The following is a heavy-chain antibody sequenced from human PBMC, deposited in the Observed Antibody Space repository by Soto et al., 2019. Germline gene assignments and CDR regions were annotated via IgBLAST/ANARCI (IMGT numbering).Heavy chain of an antibody. Sequence: QVQLVQSGAEVKKPGSSVKVSCKASGGTFSSYAISWVRQAPGQGLEWMGGIIPIFGTANYAQKFQGRVTITADESTSTAYMELSSLRSEDTAVYYCASPYGDYVPYYYYGMDVWGQGTTVTVSS. J-gene: IGHJ6*02. CDR2: IIPIFGTA. CDR1: GGTFSSYA. D-gene: IGHD4-17*01. CDR3: ASPYGDYVPYYYYGMDV. V-gene: IGHV1-69*12.